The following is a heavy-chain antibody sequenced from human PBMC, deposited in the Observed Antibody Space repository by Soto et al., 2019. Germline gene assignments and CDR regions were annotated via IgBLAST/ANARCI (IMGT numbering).Heavy chain of an antibody. D-gene: IGHD2-15*01. CDR1: GFTFSSYG. V-gene: IGHV3-30*18. J-gene: IGHJ4*02. Sequence: GGSLRLSCAASGFTFSSYGMHWVRQAPGKGLEWVAVISYDGSNKYYADSVKGRFTISRDNSKNTLYLQMNSLRAEDTAVYYCAKGMSVVAATRTSGPPESYWGQGTLVTVSS. CDR2: ISYDGSNK. CDR3: AKGMSVVAATRTSGPPESY.